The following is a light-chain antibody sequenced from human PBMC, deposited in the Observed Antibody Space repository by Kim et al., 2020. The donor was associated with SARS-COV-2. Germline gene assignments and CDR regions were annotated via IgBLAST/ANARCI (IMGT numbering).Light chain of an antibody. V-gene: IGLV3-25*03. J-gene: IGLJ2*01. CDR2: TDN. CDR1: ALPKQY. Sequence: PGQTARITCSGDALPKQYADWYQQRPGQAPVLVIYTDNERPSGVPERFSGSSSGTTVTLTISGVQAEDEADYYCQSADSSGTYVVFGGGTQLTVL. CDR3: QSADSSGTYVV.